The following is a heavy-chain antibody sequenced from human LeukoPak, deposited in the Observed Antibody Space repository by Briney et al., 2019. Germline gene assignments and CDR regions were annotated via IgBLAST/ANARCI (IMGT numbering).Heavy chain of an antibody. V-gene: IGHV3-23*01. CDR2: ISRSGDST. Sequence: PGGSLRLSCAASGFSFSNYGMNWVRQAPGKGLEWVSGISRSGDSTYYAASVKGRFTISRDNSENTLFLQMNSLRADDTAVYYCARDPRNYYYMDVWGKGTPVTVSS. CDR1: GFSFSNYG. CDR3: ARDPRNYYYMDV. J-gene: IGHJ6*03.